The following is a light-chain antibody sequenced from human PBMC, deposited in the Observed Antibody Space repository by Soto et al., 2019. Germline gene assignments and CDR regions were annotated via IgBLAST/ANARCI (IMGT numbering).Light chain of an antibody. CDR1: QSISSY. V-gene: IGKV1-5*03. Sequence: MTQSPAALSASLGDRATISCRASQSISSYLAWYQQKPGQAPRLLIYRASRVDTGVPSRFSGSGSGTEFTLTISSLQPDDFATYYCQQYNSYSRTFGQGTKVAIK. J-gene: IGKJ1*01. CDR3: QQYNSYSRT. CDR2: RAS.